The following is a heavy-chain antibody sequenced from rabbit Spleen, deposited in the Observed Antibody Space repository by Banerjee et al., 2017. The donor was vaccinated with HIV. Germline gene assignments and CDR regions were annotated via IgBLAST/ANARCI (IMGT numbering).Heavy chain of an antibody. V-gene: IGHV1S40*01. Sequence: QSLEESGGGLVKPGASLTLTCKASGFSFNSGYDMCWVRQAPGKGLEWIACVYAGSSGSTYSATWAKGRFTISKTSSTTVTLQMTSLTAADTATYFCASGYSDIYFNLWGPGTLVTVS. CDR1: GFSFNSGYD. J-gene: IGHJ4*01. D-gene: IGHD1-1*01. CDR3: ASGYSDIYFNL. CDR2: VYAGSSGST.